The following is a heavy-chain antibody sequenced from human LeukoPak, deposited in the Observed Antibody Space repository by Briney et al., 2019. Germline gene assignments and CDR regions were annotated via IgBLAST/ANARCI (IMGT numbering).Heavy chain of an antibody. D-gene: IGHD2-2*01. V-gene: IGHV3-33*01. J-gene: IGHJ4*02. Sequence: GGSLRLSCAASGFTFSSYGMHWVRQAPGKGLKWVAVIWYDGSNKYYADSVKGRFTISRDNSKNTLYLQMNSLRAEDTAVYYCARDFCSSTSCYIDYWGQGTLVTVSS. CDR2: IWYDGSNK. CDR1: GFTFSSYG. CDR3: ARDFCSSTSCYIDY.